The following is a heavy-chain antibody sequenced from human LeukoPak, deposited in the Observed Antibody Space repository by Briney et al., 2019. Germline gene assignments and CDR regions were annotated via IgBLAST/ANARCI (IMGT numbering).Heavy chain of an antibody. Sequence: GGSLRLSCAASGFTFSSSAMSWVRQAPGKGPAWVSGISGSGTTTYYADSVKGRFTISRDNSKNTLYLQMYSLRADDTAVYYCAKDRLVHDSWGQGTLVTVSS. CDR2: ISGSGTTT. CDR1: GFTFSSSA. CDR3: AKDRLVHDS. D-gene: IGHD6-13*01. V-gene: IGHV3-23*01. J-gene: IGHJ4*02.